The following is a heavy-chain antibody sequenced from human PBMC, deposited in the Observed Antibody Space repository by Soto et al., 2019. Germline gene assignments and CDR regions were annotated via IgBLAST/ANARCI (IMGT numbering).Heavy chain of an antibody. J-gene: IGHJ4*02. V-gene: IGHV1-69*04. CDR2: IIPILGTA. CDR1: GGTFSSYA. Sequence: SVKVSCKASGGTFSSYAISWVRQAPGQGLEWMGRIIPILGTANYAQKFQGRVTITADKSTSTAYMELSSLRSEDTAVYYCAREEYYYGSGAFFDYWGQGTLVTVSS. D-gene: IGHD3-10*01. CDR3: AREEYYYGSGAFFDY.